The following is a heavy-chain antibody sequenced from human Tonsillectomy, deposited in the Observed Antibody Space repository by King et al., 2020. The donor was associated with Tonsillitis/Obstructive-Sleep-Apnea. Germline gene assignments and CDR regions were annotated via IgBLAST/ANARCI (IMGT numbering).Heavy chain of an antibody. CDR3: ARGYGSGGSYCSDYDYYMDV. CDR1: GGSITTYY. J-gene: IGHJ6*03. V-gene: IGHV4-59*08. CDR2: TSYSGST. D-gene: IGHD2-15*01. Sequence: QLQESGPGLVKPSETLSLTCTVSGGSITTYYWSWIRQPPGKGLEWIGYTSYSGSTNYNPSLKSRVTMSVDTSKNQFSLKLTSVTAADTAVYYCARGYGSGGSYCSDYDYYMDVWGKGTTVTVS.